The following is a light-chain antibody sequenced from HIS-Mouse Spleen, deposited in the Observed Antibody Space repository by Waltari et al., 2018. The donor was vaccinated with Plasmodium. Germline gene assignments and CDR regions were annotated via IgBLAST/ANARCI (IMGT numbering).Light chain of an antibody. CDR2: EDS. CDR1: ALPKKY. J-gene: IGLJ3*02. V-gene: IGLV3-10*01. Sequence: SYELTQPPSVSVSPGQTARITCSGDALPKKYAYWYQQKSVQAPVLVIYEDSKRPSGIPEGFSGSSSGKMATLTISGAQVEDEADYYCYSTDSSGNHRVFGGGTKLTVL. CDR3: YSTDSSGNHRV.